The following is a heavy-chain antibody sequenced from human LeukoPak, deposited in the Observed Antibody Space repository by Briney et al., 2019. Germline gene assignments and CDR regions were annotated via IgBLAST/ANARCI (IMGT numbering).Heavy chain of an antibody. CDR2: ISGSGGST. Sequence: PGGSLRLSCAASGFTFSSYAMSWVRQAPGKGLEWVSAISGSGGSTYYADSVKGRFTISRDNSKNTLYLQMNSLRAEDTAVYYCAKDHGYNYGYNWFDPWGQGTLVTVSS. CDR1: GFTFSSYA. V-gene: IGHV3-23*01. D-gene: IGHD5-18*01. CDR3: AKDHGYNYGYNWFDP. J-gene: IGHJ5*02.